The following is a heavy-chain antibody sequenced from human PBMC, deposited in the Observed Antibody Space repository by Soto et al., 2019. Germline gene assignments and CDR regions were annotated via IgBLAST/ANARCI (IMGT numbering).Heavy chain of an antibody. CDR3: ARDVSGYDNWFDP. J-gene: IGHJ5*02. D-gene: IGHD3-22*01. Sequence: ASVKVSCKASGYTFTSYAMNWVRQAPGQGLEWMGWISAYNGNTNYAQKLQGRVTMTTDTSTSTAYMELRSLRSDDTAVYYCARDVSGYDNWFDPWGQGTLVTVSS. V-gene: IGHV1-18*01. CDR1: GYTFTSYA. CDR2: ISAYNGNT.